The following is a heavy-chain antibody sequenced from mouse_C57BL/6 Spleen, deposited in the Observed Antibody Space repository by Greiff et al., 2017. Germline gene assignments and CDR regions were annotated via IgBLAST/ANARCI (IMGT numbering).Heavy chain of an antibody. J-gene: IGHJ4*01. D-gene: IGHD2-1*01. CDR1: GFTFTDYY. V-gene: IGHV7-3*01. CDR2: IRNKANGYTT. CDR3: AINGNFPYYAMDY. Sequence: EVMLVESGGGLVQPGGSLSLSCAASGFTFTDYYMSWVRQPPGKALEWLGFIRNKANGYTTEYSASVKVRFTSSRDNSQSILYLPMNALRAEDSSTYYCAINGNFPYYAMDYWGQGTSVTVSS.